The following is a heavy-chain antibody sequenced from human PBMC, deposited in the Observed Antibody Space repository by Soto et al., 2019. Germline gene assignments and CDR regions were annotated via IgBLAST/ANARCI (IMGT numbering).Heavy chain of an antibody. J-gene: IGHJ4*02. D-gene: IGHD3-3*01. V-gene: IGHV4-30-4*08. CDR3: ASYFTIFGVVTH. Sequence: SGPTLVNPTQTLTLTCTFSGFSLSTSGMCVSWIRQPPGKGLEWIGYIYYSGSTYYNPSLKSRVTISVDTSKNQFSLKLSSVTAADTAVYYCASYFTIFGVVTHWGQGTLVTVSS. CDR1: GFSLSTSGMC. CDR2: IYYSGST.